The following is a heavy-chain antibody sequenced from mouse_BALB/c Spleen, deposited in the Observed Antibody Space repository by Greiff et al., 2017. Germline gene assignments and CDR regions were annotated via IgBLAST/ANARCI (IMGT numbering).Heavy chain of an antibody. J-gene: IGHJ4*01. D-gene: IGHD1-1*01. Sequence: QVQLQQSGAELVRPGVSVKISCKGSGYTFTDYAMHWVKQSHAKSLEWIGVISTYYGDASYNQKFKGKATMTVDKSSSTAYMELARLTSEDSAIYYCARRGYGSTSHYAMDYWGQGTSVTVSS. CDR1: GYTFTDYA. CDR3: ARRGYGSTSHYAMDY. CDR2: ISTYYGDA. V-gene: IGHV1S137*01.